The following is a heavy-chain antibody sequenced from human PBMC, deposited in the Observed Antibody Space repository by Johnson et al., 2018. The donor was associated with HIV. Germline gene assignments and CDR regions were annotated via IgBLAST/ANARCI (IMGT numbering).Heavy chain of an antibody. D-gene: IGHD4-17*01. CDR2: LSYDGSNK. CDR3: ARSPETGDRLWRAFDI. CDR1: GITVSSYA. J-gene: IGHJ3*02. V-gene: IGHV3-30*04. Sequence: QVQLVESGGGLAQPGGSLRLSCAASGITVSSYAMHWVRPAPGKGLEWVAVLSYDGSNKYYADSVKGRFTISSDNSKNPLYLQMKSLRVEDTAVYYCARSPETGDRLWRAFDIWGHGTMVTVSS.